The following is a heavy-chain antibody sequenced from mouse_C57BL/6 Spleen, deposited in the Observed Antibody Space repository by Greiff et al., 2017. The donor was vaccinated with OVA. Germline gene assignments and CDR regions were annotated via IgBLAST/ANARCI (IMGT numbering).Heavy chain of an antibody. CDR3: ARQKERLYDYDGYFDY. CDR1: GFTFSSYG. Sequence: EVQGVESGGDLVKPGGSLKLSCAASGFTFSSYGMSWVRQTPDKRLEWVATISSGGSYTYYPDSVKGRFTISRDNAKNTLYLQMSSLKYEDTAMYYCARQKERLYDYDGYFDYWGQGTTLTVSS. D-gene: IGHD2-4*01. J-gene: IGHJ2*01. V-gene: IGHV5-6*01. CDR2: ISSGGSYT.